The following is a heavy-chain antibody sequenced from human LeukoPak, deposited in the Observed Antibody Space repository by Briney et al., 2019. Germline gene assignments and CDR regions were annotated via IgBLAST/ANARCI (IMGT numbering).Heavy chain of an antibody. CDR2: IKQDGSEK. V-gene: IGHV3-7*01. D-gene: IGHD2-2*01. CDR3: ARVPACSSTSCLGTFDY. CDR1: GFTFSSYW. J-gene: IGHJ4*02. Sequence: GGSLRLSCAASGFTFSSYWMSWVRQAPGKGLEWVANIKQDGSEKYYVDSVKGRFTISRDNAKSSLYLQMNSLRAKDTAVYYCARVPACSSTSCLGTFDYWRQATLVTVSS.